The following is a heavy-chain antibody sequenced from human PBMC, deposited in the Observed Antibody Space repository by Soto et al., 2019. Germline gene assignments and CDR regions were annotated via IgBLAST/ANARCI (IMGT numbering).Heavy chain of an antibody. Sequence: ASVKVSCKVSGYTLTELSMHWVRQAPGKGLEWMGGFDPEDGETIYAQKFQGRVTMTEDTSTDTAYMELSSLRSEDTAVYYCATKKRPKFWNPVIMPAYMDVWGKGTTVTVS. CDR3: ATKKRPKFWNPVIMPAYMDV. D-gene: IGHD3-3*01. J-gene: IGHJ6*03. CDR1: GYTLTELS. V-gene: IGHV1-24*01. CDR2: FDPEDGET.